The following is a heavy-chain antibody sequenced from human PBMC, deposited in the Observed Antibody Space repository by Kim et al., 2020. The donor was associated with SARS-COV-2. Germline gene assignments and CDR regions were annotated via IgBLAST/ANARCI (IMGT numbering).Heavy chain of an antibody. CDR1: GFTFSNYA. D-gene: IGHD2-2*01. Sequence: GGSLRLSCAASGFTFSNYAMGWVRQAPGKGLEWVSGITGSGGSTWYADSVKGRFTISRDNSKNTLYLQMSSLRAEDTAVYYCAKNVGSSCVDFLGQGTLVTVS. V-gene: IGHV3-23*01. CDR3: AKNVGSSCVDF. CDR2: ITGSGGST. J-gene: IGHJ4*02.